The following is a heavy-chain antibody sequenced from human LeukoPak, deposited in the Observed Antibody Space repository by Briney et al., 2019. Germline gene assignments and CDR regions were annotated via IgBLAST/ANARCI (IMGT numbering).Heavy chain of an antibody. Sequence: GDSLKISCEASGYNFPNYWIGWVRQMPGKGLEWMGIIYPEDYDTRYNPSFEGQVTISADKSISTAYLQWSSLKASDTAMYYCARALLGYCSGGSCYSYYYYYYGMDVWGQGTTVTVSS. V-gene: IGHV5-51*01. CDR3: ARALLGYCSGGSCYSYYYYYYGMDV. CDR2: IYPEDYDT. J-gene: IGHJ6*02. D-gene: IGHD2-15*01. CDR1: GYNFPNYW.